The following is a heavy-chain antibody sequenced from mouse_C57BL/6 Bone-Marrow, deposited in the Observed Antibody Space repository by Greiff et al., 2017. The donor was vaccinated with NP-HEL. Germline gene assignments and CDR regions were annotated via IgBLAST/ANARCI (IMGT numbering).Heavy chain of an antibody. CDR2: INPNNGGT. CDR1: GYTFTDYN. Sequence: EVQLQQSGPELVKPGASVKMSCKASGYTFTDYNMHWVKQSHGKSLEWIGYINPNNGGTSYNQKFKGKATLTVNKSSSTAYMELRSLTSEDSAVYYCALYDYDGPGFAYWGQGTLVTVSA. V-gene: IGHV1-22*01. D-gene: IGHD2-4*01. J-gene: IGHJ3*01. CDR3: ALYDYDGPGFAY.